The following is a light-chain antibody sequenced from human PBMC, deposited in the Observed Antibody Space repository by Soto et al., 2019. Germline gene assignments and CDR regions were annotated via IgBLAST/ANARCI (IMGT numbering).Light chain of an antibody. Sequence: QPVLTQSPSASASLGASVKLTCTLSSGHSNYAIAWHQQQPEKGPRYLMKVNSGGSHIKGDGIPDRFSGSSSGAERYLFXXXXXXXXXXXYYCQTWGTGSAIVVFGGGTQLTV. CDR3: QTWGTGSAIVV. J-gene: IGLJ7*01. CDR2: VNSGGSH. CDR1: SGHSNYA. V-gene: IGLV4-69*01.